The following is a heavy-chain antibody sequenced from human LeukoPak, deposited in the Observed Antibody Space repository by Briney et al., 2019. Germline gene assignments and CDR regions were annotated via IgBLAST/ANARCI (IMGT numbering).Heavy chain of an antibody. D-gene: IGHD3-22*01. CDR1: GGSFSGYY. J-gene: IGHJ4*02. Sequence: SETLSLTCAVYGGSFSGYYWSWIRQPPGKGLEWIGEINHSGSTNYNPSLKSRVTISVDTSKNQFSLKLSSVTAADTAVYYCARTYYYDSSGYFPGNWGQGTLVTVSS. CDR2: INHSGST. V-gene: IGHV4-34*01. CDR3: ARTYYYDSSGYFPGN.